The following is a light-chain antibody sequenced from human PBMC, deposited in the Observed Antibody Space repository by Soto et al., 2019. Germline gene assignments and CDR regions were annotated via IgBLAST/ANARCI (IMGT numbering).Light chain of an antibody. J-gene: IGKJ1*01. CDR2: KAS. CDR1: QTISSW. CDR3: QHSNCYSKA. V-gene: IGKV1-5*03. Sequence: DIQMTQSPSTLSASVGDRVTITCRASQTISSWLAWYQQKPGKAPKLLIYKASTLKSGVPSRFSGSGSGTEFTLTISILQPDDFATYYCQHSNCYSKAFGQRSKADIK.